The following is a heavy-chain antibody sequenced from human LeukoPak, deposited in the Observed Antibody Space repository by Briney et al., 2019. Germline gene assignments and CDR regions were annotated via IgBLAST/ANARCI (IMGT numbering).Heavy chain of an antibody. D-gene: IGHD5-18*01. CDR2: IYYSGST. CDR3: ARSAVLGSYGFFDY. Sequence: SETLSLTCTVSGGSISSYYWSWIRQPPGKGLEWIGYIYYSGSTNYNPSLKSRVTISVDASKNQFSLKLSSVTAADTAVYYCARSAVLGSYGFFDYWAREPWSPSPQ. V-gene: IGHV4-59*01. J-gene: IGHJ4*02. CDR1: GGSISSYY.